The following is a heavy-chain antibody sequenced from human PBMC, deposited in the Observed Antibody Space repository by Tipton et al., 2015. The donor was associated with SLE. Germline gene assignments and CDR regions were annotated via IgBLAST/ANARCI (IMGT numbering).Heavy chain of an antibody. CDR2: ISSSGSTI. CDR3: ARDTRGAAAGPFDP. V-gene: IGHV3-48*03. Sequence: GSLRLSCAASGFTFSSYEMNWVRQAPGKGLEWVSYISSSGSTIYYADSVKGRFTISRDNAKNSLYLQMNSLRAEDTAVYYCARDTRGAAAGPFDPWGQGTLVTVSS. D-gene: IGHD6-13*01. J-gene: IGHJ5*02. CDR1: GFTFSSYE.